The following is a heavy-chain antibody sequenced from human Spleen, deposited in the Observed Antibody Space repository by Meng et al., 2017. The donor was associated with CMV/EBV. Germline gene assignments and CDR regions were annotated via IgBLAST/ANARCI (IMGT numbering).Heavy chain of an antibody. CDR2: VSSSGNTV. CDR3: ARVVVVAGKAFDI. CDR1: GGSISGSY. J-gene: IGHJ3*02. D-gene: IGHD6-19*01. Sequence: LSLTCTVSGGSISGSYWSWVRQPPGKGLEWVSYVSSSGNTVYYADSVKGRFTSSRDNAKNSLYLQMNSLRAEDTAVYYCARVVVVAGKAFDIWGQGTMVTVSS. V-gene: IGHV3-11*04.